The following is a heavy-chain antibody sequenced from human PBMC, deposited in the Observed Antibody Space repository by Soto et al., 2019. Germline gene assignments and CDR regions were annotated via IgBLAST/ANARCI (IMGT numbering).Heavy chain of an antibody. CDR2: IYYSGST. CDR3: AREGRSSNFDY. Sequence: SETLSLTCTVSGGSISSRSYYCSLNRQTPGKGLEWIGSIYYSGSTYYNPSLKSRVTISVDTSKNQFSLKLSSVTAADTAVYYCAREGRSSNFDYWGQGTLVTVSS. D-gene: IGHD3-10*01. J-gene: IGHJ4*02. V-gene: IGHV4-39*07. CDR1: GGSISSRSYY.